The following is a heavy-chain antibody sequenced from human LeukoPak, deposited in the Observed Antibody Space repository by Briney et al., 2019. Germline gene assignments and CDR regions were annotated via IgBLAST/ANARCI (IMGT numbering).Heavy chain of an antibody. CDR1: GDSLTSHF. V-gene: IGHV4-59*08. CDR3: ARRMATVTDAFDI. Sequence: PSETLSLTCNVSGDSLTSHFWSWIRQTPGKGLDWIGYVFHSGTTNYSPSLKSRVTISLDTSKKQFYLRLASVTAADTAVYYCARRMATVTDAFDIWGRGTMVSVSS. D-gene: IGHD5-24*01. J-gene: IGHJ3*02. CDR2: VFHSGTT.